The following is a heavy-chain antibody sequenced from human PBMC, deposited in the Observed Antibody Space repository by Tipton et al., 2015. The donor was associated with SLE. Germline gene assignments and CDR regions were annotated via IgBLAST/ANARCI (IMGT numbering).Heavy chain of an antibody. D-gene: IGHD3-16*01. Sequence: TLSLTCAVYGGSFSGYYWSWIRQPPGKGLEWIGEINHSGSTNYNPSLKSRTTISVDTTKNQFSLRLSSVTAADTAVYYCARGRPGATQAWGGYYYYMDVWGKGTTVTVSS. CDR1: GGSFSGYY. CDR2: INHSGST. V-gene: IGHV4-34*01. CDR3: ARGRPGATQAWGGYYYYMDV. J-gene: IGHJ6*03.